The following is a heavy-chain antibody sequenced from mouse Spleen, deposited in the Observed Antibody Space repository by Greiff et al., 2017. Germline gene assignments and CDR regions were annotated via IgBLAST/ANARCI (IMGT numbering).Heavy chain of an antibody. J-gene: IGHJ3*01. CDR3: ASYYDYDGGFAY. Sequence: VQRVESGPGLVAPSQSLSITCTVSGFSLTSYGVDWVRQSPGKGLEWLGVIWGVGSTNYNSALKSRLSISKDNSKSQVFLKMNSLQTDDTAMYYCASYYDYDGGFAYWGQGTLVTVSA. CDR1: GFSLTSYG. CDR2: IWGVGST. V-gene: IGHV2-6*01. D-gene: IGHD2-4*01.